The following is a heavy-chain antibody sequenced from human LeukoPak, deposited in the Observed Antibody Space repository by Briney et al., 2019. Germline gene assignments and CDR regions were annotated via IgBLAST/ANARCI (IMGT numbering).Heavy chain of an antibody. CDR2: ISYDGSNK. CDR3: AKPMSPRASYYYDSSAFDI. CDR1: GFTFSSYG. V-gene: IGHV3-30*18. Sequence: SGGSLRLSCAASGFTFSSYGMSWVRQAPGKGLEWVAVISYDGSNKYYADSVKGRFTISRDNSKNTLYLQMNSLRAEDTAVYYCAKPMSPRASYYYDSSAFDIWGQGTLVTVSS. J-gene: IGHJ3*02. D-gene: IGHD3-22*01.